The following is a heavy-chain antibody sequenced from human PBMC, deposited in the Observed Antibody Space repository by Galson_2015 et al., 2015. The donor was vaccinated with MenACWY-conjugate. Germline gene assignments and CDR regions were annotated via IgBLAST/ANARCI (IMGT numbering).Heavy chain of an antibody. CDR1: GFTFSSYA. D-gene: IGHD6-6*01. CDR3: VKTKLVLFDY. CDR2: ISSTGGTR. V-gene: IGHV3-64D*06. J-gene: IGHJ4*02. Sequence: SLRLSCAASGFTFSSYAMHWVRQAPGKGLEYVSAISSTGGTRPYPASVKGRLPIPRDISRNTLYLQMSSLRAEDTAVYYCVKTKLVLFDYWGQGTLVTVSS.